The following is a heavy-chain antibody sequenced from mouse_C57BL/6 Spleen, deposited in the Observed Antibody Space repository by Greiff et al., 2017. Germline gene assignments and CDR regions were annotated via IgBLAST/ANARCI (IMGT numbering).Heavy chain of an antibody. CDR1: GYSITSGYY. V-gene: IGHV3-6*01. Sequence: VQLKQSGPGLVKPSQSLSLTCSVTGYSITSGYYWNWIRQFPGNKLEWMGYISYDGSNNYNPSLKNRISITRDTSKNQFFLKLNSVTTEDTATYYCARDVPYYYGSSHQAWFAYWGQGTLVTVSA. J-gene: IGHJ3*01. D-gene: IGHD1-1*01. CDR3: ARDVPYYYGSSHQAWFAY. CDR2: ISYDGSN.